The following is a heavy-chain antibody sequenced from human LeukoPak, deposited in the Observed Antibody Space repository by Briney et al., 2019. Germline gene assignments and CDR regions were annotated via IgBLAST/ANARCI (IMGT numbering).Heavy chain of an antibody. CDR2: VNPNSGGT. CDR1: GYTFTGYY. J-gene: IGHJ5*02. V-gene: IGHV1-2*02. Sequence: ASVKVSCKASGYTFTGYYMHWVRQAPGQGLEWMGWVNPNSGGTNYAQKFQGRVTMTRDTSISTAYMELSRLRSDDTAVYYCARLLGLKYYDFWSGYWAWGQGTLVTVSS. CDR3: ARLLGLKYYDFWSGYWA. D-gene: IGHD3-3*01.